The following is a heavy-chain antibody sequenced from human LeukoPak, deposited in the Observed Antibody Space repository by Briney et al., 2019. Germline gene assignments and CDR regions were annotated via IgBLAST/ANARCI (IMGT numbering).Heavy chain of an antibody. D-gene: IGHD3-22*01. CDR2: IYYSGST. CDR1: GGSISSYY. CDR3: ARLYDSSGYYPYYFDY. J-gene: IGHJ4*02. V-gene: IGHV4-59*01. Sequence: KSSETLSLTCTVSGGSISSYYWSWIRQPPGKRLEWIGYIYYSGSTNYNPSLKSRVTISVDTSKNQFSLKLSSVTAADTAVYYCARLYDSSGYYPYYFDYWGQGTLVTVSS.